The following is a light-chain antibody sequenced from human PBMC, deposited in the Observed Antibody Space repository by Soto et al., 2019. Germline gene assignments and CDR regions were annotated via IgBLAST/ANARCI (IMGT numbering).Light chain of an antibody. CDR1: QGISNY. CDR2: AAS. J-gene: IGKJ3*01. Sequence: DIQMTQSPSSLSASVGDRVTITCRASQGISNYLAWYQQKPGKVPKLLIYAASTLQSGVPSRFSGSGSWTDFTLTISSLQPEDVARYYCQKDSRDPPFTVGPGTKVDIK. V-gene: IGKV1-27*01. CDR3: QKDSRDPPFT.